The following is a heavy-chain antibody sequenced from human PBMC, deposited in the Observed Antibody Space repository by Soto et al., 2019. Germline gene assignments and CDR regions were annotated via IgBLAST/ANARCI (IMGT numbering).Heavy chain of an antibody. J-gene: IGHJ4*02. D-gene: IGHD3-16*01. CDR1: GFNFSDYY. V-gene: IGHV3-11*01. Sequence: QVQLVESGGGLVKPGESLRLSCAASGFNFSDYYMTWIRQAPGKGLEWVSSIGSSGRTIYYADSVKDRFTISRDNAKKSVILQMSSLSVEDTAVYYCASGGSLAPEYWGQGTLVTVSS. CDR3: ASGGSLAPEY. CDR2: IGSSGRTI.